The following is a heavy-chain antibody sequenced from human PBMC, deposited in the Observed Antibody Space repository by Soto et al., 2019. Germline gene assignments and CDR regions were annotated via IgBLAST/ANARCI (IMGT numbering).Heavy chain of an antibody. CDR2: IYYSGST. V-gene: IGHV4-31*03. D-gene: IGHD2-15*01. J-gene: IGHJ6*01. CDR3: ARGPYLYGSGGSCYSGGRYYYGMDV. CDR1: GGSISSGGYY. Sequence: QVQLQESGPGLVKPSQTLSLTCTVSGGSISSGGYYWSWIRQHPGKGLEWIGYIYYSGSTYYNPSLKSRVTILVDTSKHQFSLKVSSVTAADTAVYYCARGPYLYGSGGSCYSGGRYYYGMDVWGQGTTVTVSS.